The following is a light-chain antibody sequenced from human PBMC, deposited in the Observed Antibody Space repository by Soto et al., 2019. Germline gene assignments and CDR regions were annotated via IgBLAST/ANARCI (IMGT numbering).Light chain of an antibody. V-gene: IGLV1-44*01. CDR2: DNN. Sequence: QSVLTQPPSASGTPGQRVTIVCSGSSSNIGRYSVTWYQQLPGTAPKLLIYDNNQRPSGVPDRFSGSRPGTSASLAISGLQSEDEADYYCAAWDDKLNGVLFGGGTKLTVL. J-gene: IGLJ2*01. CDR3: AAWDDKLNGVL. CDR1: SSNIGRYS.